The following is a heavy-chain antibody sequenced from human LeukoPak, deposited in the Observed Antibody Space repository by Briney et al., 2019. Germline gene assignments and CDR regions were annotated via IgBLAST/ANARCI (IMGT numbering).Heavy chain of an antibody. CDR3: ARTSIAVGGWFDP. D-gene: IGHD6-19*01. V-gene: IGHV4-59*08. J-gene: IGHJ5*02. CDR1: GGSISSYY. Sequence: SETLSLTCTVSGGSISSYYWSWIRQPPGKGLEWIGYIYYSGSTNYNPSLKSRVTISVDTSKNQFSLKLSSVTAADTAVYYCARTSIAVGGWFDPWGQGTLVTVSS. CDR2: IYYSGST.